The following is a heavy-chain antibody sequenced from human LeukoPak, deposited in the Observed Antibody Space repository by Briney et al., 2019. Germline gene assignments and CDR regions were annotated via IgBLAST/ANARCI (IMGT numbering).Heavy chain of an antibody. V-gene: IGHV3-15*01. J-gene: IGHJ4*02. CDR2: IKSKTDGGTT. CDR1: GVTVSNAW. D-gene: IGHD3-22*01. CDR3: TTLESYDSSGYYLDY. Sequence: GGSLRLSCAAPGVTVSNAWMSWVRQAPGKGLEWVGRIKSKTDGGTTDYAAPVKGRFTISRDDSENALHLQMNSLKTEDTAVYYCTTLESYDSSGYYLDYWGQGTLVTVSS.